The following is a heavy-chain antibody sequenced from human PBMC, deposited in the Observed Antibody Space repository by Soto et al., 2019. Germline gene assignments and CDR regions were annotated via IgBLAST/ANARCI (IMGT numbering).Heavy chain of an antibody. V-gene: IGHV3-23*01. CDR3: AKASIQQLVRIGMDV. CDR2: VNDNGGSR. D-gene: IGHD6-13*01. Sequence: EVQLLESGGGLVQSGGSLRLSCAASGFTFSSYAMTWVRQAPEEGLEWVSSVNDNGGSRYYADSVQGRFTISRDNSKNTLYLQMSSLRAEDTAVYYCAKASIQQLVRIGMDVWGQGTTVTVSS. J-gene: IGHJ6*02. CDR1: GFTFSSYA.